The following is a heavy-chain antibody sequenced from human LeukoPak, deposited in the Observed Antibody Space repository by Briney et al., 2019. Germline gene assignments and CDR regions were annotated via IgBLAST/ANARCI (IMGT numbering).Heavy chain of an antibody. V-gene: IGHV3-21*01. CDR3: ARDPYSGNYGNDYYYYMDV. CDR1: GFTFSSFN. J-gene: IGHJ6*03. D-gene: IGHD1-26*01. CDR2: ITSSGTHI. Sequence: GGSLRLSCAASGFTFSSFNMNWVRQAPGKAMEWVSSITSSGTHIFYADSVRGRFTISRDNAKNSLYLQMDSLGPDDTAVYYCARDPYSGNYGNDYYYYMDVWGKGTTVTIS.